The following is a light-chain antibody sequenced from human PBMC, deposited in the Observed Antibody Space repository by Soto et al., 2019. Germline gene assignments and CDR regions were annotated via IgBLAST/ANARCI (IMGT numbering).Light chain of an antibody. CDR2: DAS. V-gene: IGKV3D-20*02. J-gene: IGKJ5*01. Sequence: EIVLTQSPGTLSLSPGERATLSCRAIQSVSSSSLAWYQQKRGQAPRLLIHDASSRATGIPDRFSGSGSGTDFTLTISRLEPEDFAVYYCQQRSNRLPITFGQGTRLAI. CDR1: QSVSSSS. CDR3: QQRSNRLPIT.